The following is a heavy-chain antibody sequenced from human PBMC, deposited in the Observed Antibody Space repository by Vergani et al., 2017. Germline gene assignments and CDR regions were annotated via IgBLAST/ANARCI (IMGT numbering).Heavy chain of an antibody. CDR2: FYYSGST. J-gene: IGHJ4*02. V-gene: IGHV4-30-4*08. Sequence: QVQLQESGPGLVKPSQTLSLTCTVSGGSISSGDYYWSWLRQPPGKGLEWIVYFYYSGSTYYNPSLKSRVTISVDTSKNPFSLKLSSVTAADTAVYYCARGTDYSNFLDYWGQGTLVTVSS. D-gene: IGHD4-11*01. CDR1: GGSISSGDYY. CDR3: ARGTDYSNFLDY.